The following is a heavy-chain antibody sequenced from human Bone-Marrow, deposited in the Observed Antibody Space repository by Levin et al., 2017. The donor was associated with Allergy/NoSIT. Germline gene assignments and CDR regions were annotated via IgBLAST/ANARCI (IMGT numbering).Heavy chain of an antibody. Sequence: SQTLSLTCTVPGGSISRYYWSWIRQPPGKGLEWIGSIYYSGNTNHNPSLKSRVTISVDASKNQFSLKLTSVTAADTAVYYCARDCFGDPLDAFDIWGQGTLVTVSS. D-gene: IGHD4-17*01. CDR3: ARDCFGDPLDAFDI. J-gene: IGHJ3*02. V-gene: IGHV4-59*01. CDR2: IYYSGNT. CDR1: GGSISRYY.